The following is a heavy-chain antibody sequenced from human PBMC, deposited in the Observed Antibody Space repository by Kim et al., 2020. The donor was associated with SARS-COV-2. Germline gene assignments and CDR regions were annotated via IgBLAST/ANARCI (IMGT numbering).Heavy chain of an antibody. CDR3: ARLNLAVAGLYYYYYYGMDV. Sequence: ASVKVSCKASGYTFTSYDINWVRQATGQGLEWMGWMNPNSGNTGYAQKFQGRVTMTRNTSISTAYMELSSLRSEDTAVYYCARLNLAVAGLYYYYYYGMDVWGQGTTVTVSS. V-gene: IGHV1-8*01. CDR2: MNPNSGNT. D-gene: IGHD6-19*01. CDR1: GYTFTSYD. J-gene: IGHJ6*02.